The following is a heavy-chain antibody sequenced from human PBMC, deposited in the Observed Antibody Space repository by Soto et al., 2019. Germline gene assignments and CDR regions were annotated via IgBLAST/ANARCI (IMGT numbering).Heavy chain of an antibody. CDR2: IVVGSGNT. CDR3: AAAEYYDFWSENWFDP. D-gene: IGHD3-3*01. J-gene: IGHJ5*02. V-gene: IGHV1-58*01. Sequence: SVKVSCKASGFTFTSSAVQWVRQARGQRLEWIGWIVVGSGNTNYAQRFQERVTITRDMSTSTAYMELSSLRSEDTAVYYCAAAEYYDFWSENWFDPWGQGTLVTVSS. CDR1: GFTFTSSA.